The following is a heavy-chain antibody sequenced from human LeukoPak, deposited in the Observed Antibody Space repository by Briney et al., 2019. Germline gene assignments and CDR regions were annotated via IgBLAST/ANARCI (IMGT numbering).Heavy chain of an antibody. CDR2: IYHSGSP. J-gene: IGHJ3*02. CDR1: RYSKSSGSY. Sequence: PSEPQALTGVDPRYSKSSGSYWAWFRQPPGKGLEWIGSIYHSGSPYYNPSLKSRVTISVDTSKNQFSLRLSSVTAADTAVYYCARSYYYHSSGYYYGDAIDIWGQGTMVTVSS. V-gene: IGHV4-38-2*01. CDR3: ARSYYYHSSGYYYGDAIDI. D-gene: IGHD3-22*01.